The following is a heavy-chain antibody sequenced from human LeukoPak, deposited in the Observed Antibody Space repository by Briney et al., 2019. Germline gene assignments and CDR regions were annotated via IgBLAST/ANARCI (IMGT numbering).Heavy chain of an antibody. Sequence: ASVKVSCKASGYTFTSYDINWVRQATGQGLEWMGWMNPNSGNTGYAQKFQGRVTMTRNTSISTAYMELSSLRSEDTAVYYCARVRWSSGSYYNVNFDYWGQGTLVTVSS. CDR1: GYTFTSYD. CDR3: ARVRWSSGSYYNVNFDY. D-gene: IGHD3-10*01. V-gene: IGHV1-8*01. J-gene: IGHJ4*02. CDR2: MNPNSGNT.